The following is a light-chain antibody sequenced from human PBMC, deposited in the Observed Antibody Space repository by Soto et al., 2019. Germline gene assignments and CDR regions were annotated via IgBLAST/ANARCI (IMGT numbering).Light chain of an antibody. CDR2: AST. V-gene: IGKV1-39*01. CDR1: QSISSY. CDR3: QQSYSAPYT. J-gene: IGKJ2*01. Sequence: DIKMTQSPSSLSASVGDRVTIACRASQSISSYLNWYQQKPGKAPKLLIYASTSLQSGVPSRFSGSGSGTDFSLTINSLQPDDFATYYCQQSYSAPYTFGQGTKLEIK.